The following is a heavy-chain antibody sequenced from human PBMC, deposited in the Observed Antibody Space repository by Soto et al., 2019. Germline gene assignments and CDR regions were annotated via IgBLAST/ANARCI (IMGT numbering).Heavy chain of an antibody. V-gene: IGHV4-30-2*01. CDR3: ARGNVLRFLAGAFDI. CDR2: IYHSGST. D-gene: IGHD3-3*01. Sequence: KPSETLSLTCAVSGGSISSGGYSWSWIRQPPGKGLEWIGYIYHSGSTYYNPSLKSRVTISVDGSKNQFSLKLSSVTAADTAVYYCARGNVLRFLAGAFDIWGQGTMVTVSS. J-gene: IGHJ3*02. CDR1: GGSISSGGYS.